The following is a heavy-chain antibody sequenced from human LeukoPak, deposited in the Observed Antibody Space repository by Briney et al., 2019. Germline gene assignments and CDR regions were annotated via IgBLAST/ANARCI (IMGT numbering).Heavy chain of an antibody. J-gene: IGHJ4*02. V-gene: IGHV5-51*01. CDR3: ARGKGARPKIAAAGTFDY. D-gene: IGHD6-13*01. CDR1: GYSFTSYW. Sequence: GESLQISCQGSGYSFTSYWIGWVRQMPGKGLEWMGIIYPGDSDTRYSPSFQGQVTISADKSIRTAYLQWSSLKASDTAMYYCARGKGARPKIAAAGTFDYWGQGTLVTVSS. CDR2: IYPGDSDT.